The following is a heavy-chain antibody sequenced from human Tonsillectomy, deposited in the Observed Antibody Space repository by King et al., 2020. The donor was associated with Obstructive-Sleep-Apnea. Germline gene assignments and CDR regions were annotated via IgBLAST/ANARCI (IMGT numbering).Heavy chain of an antibody. CDR1: GFTFSSYA. J-gene: IGHJ5*02. Sequence: VQLVESGGGVVQPGRSLRLSCAASGFTFSSYAMHWVRQAPGKGLEWVAVISYDGSNKYYADSVKGRFTISRDNSKNTLYLQMNSLRAEDTAVYYCARGPGRGYSYGTANYNWFDPWGEGTLV. CDR3: ARGPGRGYSYGTANYNWFDP. V-gene: IGHV3-30*04. CDR2: ISYDGSNK. D-gene: IGHD5-18*01.